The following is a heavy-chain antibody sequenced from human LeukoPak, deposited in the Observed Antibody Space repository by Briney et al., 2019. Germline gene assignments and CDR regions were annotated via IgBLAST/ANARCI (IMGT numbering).Heavy chain of an antibody. CDR2: IIPIFGTA. CDR3: ARFSGYSTYGSFDY. Sequence: ASVKVSCKASGGTFSSYAISWVRQAPGQGLEWMGGIIPIFGTANYAQKFQGRVTITAGESTSTAYTELSSLRSEDTAVYYCARFSGYSTYGSFDYWGQGTLVTVSS. V-gene: IGHV1-69*13. J-gene: IGHJ4*02. CDR1: GGTFSSYA. D-gene: IGHD6-13*01.